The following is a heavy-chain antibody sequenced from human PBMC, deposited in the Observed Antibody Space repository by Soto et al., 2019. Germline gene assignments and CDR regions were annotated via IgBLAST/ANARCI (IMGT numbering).Heavy chain of an antibody. Sequence: PGGSLILSCIGSGGFFNSYYRHWVRQVRGKGLEWVSAIGAADDPYYSVSVKGRFIVSRDNAQKSLYLQMNNLRAADTAVYFCARAYTGQLPRRGDYYSALEVWGRETMV. J-gene: IGHJ3*01. CDR1: GGFFNSYY. D-gene: IGHD2-21*02. CDR2: IGAADDP. CDR3: ARAYTGQLPRRGDYYSALEV. V-gene: IGHV3-13*05.